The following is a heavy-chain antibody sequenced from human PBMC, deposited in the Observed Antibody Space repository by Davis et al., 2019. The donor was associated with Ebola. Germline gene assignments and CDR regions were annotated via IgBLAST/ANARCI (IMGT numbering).Heavy chain of an antibody. CDR3: ARDHPWYSSGWYGFAFDI. Sequence: GESLKISCAASGFTFSSYAMSWVRQAPGKGLEWVSGISGSGGSTYYADSVKGRFTISRDNSKNTLYLQMNSLRDEDTAVYYCARDHPWYSSGWYGFAFDIWGQGTMVTVSS. J-gene: IGHJ3*02. V-gene: IGHV3-23*01. CDR2: ISGSGGST. D-gene: IGHD6-19*01. CDR1: GFTFSSYA.